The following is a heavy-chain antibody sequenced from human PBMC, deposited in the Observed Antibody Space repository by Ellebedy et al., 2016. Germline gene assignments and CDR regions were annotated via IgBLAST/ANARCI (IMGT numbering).Heavy chain of an antibody. CDR2: ISCSGGST. J-gene: IGHJ6*03. Sequence: GESLKISXAASGFTFSSYAMSWVRQAPGKGLEWVSAISCSGGSTYYADSVKGRFTISRDNSKNTLYLQMNSLRAEDTAVYYCARGGWRANYYYYYMDVWGKGTTVTVSS. CDR1: GFTFSSYA. V-gene: IGHV3-23*01. CDR3: ARGGWRANYYYYYMDV. D-gene: IGHD2-15*01.